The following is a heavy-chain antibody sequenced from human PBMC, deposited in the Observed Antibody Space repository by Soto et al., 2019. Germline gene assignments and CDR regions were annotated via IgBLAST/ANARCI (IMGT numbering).Heavy chain of an antibody. Sequence: QVQLVESGGGVVQPGRSLRLSCAASGFIFSAYGIHWVRQAPGKGLEWVAVISYDGNNEHYADSVKGRFTISRDNSKNTLFLQMSSLGAEDTAVYYCAKDTYYHDTTGYYVFDYRGQGTLVTVSS. D-gene: IGHD3-22*01. CDR2: ISYDGNNE. J-gene: IGHJ4*02. V-gene: IGHV3-30*18. CDR1: GFIFSAYG. CDR3: AKDTYYHDTTGYYVFDY.